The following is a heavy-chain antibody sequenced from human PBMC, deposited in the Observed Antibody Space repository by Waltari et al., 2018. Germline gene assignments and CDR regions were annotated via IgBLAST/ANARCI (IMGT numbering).Heavy chain of an antibody. V-gene: IGHV3-30*02. CDR2: IRYDGNNK. CDR1: GFTFSSYG. J-gene: IGHJ6*02. D-gene: IGHD4-17*01. CDR3: AKGNNGDYGYYYYGMDV. Sequence: QVQLVESGGGVVQPGGSLRLSCAASGFTFSSYGMHWVRQAPGKGLEWVACIRYDGNNKYYADSVKGRFTISRDNSKNTLYLQMNSLRAEDTAVYYCAKGNNGDYGYYYYGMDVWGQGTTVTVSS.